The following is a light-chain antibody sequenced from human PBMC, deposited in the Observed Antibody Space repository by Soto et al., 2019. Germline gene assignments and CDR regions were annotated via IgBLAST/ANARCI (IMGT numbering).Light chain of an antibody. Sequence: ERVMTQSPATLSLSPGERATLSCRASQSVASHIAWYQHKPGQAPRLLLYGASTRATGIPDRFSGSGSGTELTLTISRLETEDLAVYYCQQYGSSPPGTFGQGTRLEIK. V-gene: IGKV3-20*01. CDR3: QQYGSSPPGT. J-gene: IGKJ5*01. CDR2: GAS. CDR1: QSVASH.